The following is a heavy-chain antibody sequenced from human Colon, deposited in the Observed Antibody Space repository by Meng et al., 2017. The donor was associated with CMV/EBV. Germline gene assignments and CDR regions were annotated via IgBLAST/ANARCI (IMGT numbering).Heavy chain of an antibody. CDR3: ARDFKSGHP. CDR1: GFPFSLFT. J-gene: IGHJ5*02. V-gene: IGHV3-21*06. CDR2: ISPSGDYI. Sequence: GGSLRLSCVASGFPFSLFTMHWVRQAPGKGLEWVSSISPSGDYIHYADSLKGRFTISRDNTKNSLFLQMNSLRADDAADYYCARDFKSGHPWGQGTLVTVSS.